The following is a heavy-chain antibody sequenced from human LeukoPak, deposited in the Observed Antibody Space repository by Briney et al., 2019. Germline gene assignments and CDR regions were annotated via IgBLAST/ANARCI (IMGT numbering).Heavy chain of an antibody. CDR3: ARAWFYYRSGLDY. D-gene: IGHD3-10*01. V-gene: IGHV3-7*01. J-gene: IGHJ4*02. Sequence: PGGSLRLSCAASGFTFSSYWMSWVRQAPGKGLEWVANIKQDGSEKYYVDSVKGRFTISRDNAENSLYLQMNSLRAEDTAVYYCARAWFYYRSGLDYWGQGTLVTVSS. CDR2: IKQDGSEK. CDR1: GFTFSSYW.